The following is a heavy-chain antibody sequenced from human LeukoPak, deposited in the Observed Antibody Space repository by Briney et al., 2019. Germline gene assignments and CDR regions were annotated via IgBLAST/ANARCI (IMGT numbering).Heavy chain of an antibody. CDR2: IYHTGST. CDR1: GASISSTNW. D-gene: IGHD3-16*02. Sequence: SGTLSLTCAVSGASISSTNWWSWVRQPPGKGLEWIGEIYHTGSTKYNPSLESRVTISVDKSNNQFSVRLSSVTAADTAVYYCARDFYQTHALDVWGQRTLVTVSS. J-gene: IGHJ3*01. CDR3: ARDFYQTHALDV. V-gene: IGHV4-4*02.